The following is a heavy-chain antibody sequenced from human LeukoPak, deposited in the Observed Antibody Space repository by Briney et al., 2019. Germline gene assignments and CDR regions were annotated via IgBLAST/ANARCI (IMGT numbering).Heavy chain of an antibody. V-gene: IGHV4-4*02. J-gene: IGHJ4*02. CDR3: TRESGAFSPFGF. Sequence: SGTLSLTCAVSGGSITTTNWWSWVRQPPGKGLEWIGEVHLSGATDYNPSLESRVSMSIDKSKNHLSLEVTSVTAADTAIYYCTRESGAFSPFGFWGQGTLLTVSS. CDR2: VHLSGAT. D-gene: IGHD1-26*01. CDR1: GGSITTTNW.